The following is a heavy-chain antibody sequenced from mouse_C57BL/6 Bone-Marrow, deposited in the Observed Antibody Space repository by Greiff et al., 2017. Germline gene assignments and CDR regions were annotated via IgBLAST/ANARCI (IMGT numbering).Heavy chain of an antibody. Sequence: LQESGPELVKPGASVKLSCKASGYTFTSYDINWVKQRPGQGLEWIGWIYPRDGSTKYNEKFKGKGTLTVDTSSSTAYMELHSLTSEDSAVYFCARTPLYYGSREDWYFDVWGTGTTVTVSS. J-gene: IGHJ1*03. CDR3: ARTPLYYGSREDWYFDV. CDR1: GYTFTSYD. V-gene: IGHV1-85*01. D-gene: IGHD1-1*01. CDR2: IYPRDGST.